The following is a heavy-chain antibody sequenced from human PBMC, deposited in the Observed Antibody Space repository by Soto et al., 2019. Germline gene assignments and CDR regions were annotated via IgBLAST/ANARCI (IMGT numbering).Heavy chain of an antibody. D-gene: IGHD3-22*01. CDR2: INSDGSST. V-gene: IGHV3-74*01. CDR1: GFTFSSYW. Sequence: EVQLVESGGGLVQPGGSLRLSCAASGFTFSSYWMHWVRQAPGKGLVWVSRINSDGSSTSYADSVKGRFTISRDNAKNTLYLQMNSLRAEDTAVYYCARDRDDSSGYYYYYMDVWGKGTTVTVSS. CDR3: ARDRDDSSGYYYYYMDV. J-gene: IGHJ6*03.